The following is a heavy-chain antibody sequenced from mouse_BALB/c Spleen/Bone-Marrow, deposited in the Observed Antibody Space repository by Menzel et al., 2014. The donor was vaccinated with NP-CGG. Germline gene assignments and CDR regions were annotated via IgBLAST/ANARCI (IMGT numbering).Heavy chain of an antibody. CDR3: ARYNYGSSQFAY. D-gene: IGHD1-1*01. V-gene: IGHV14-3*02. CDR2: IDPAYGNT. Sequence: VQLQQSGAELVKPGASVKLSCTASGFNIKDTYMHWVKQRPEQGLEWIGRIDPAYGNTKYDPKFQGKATITADTSSNTAYLQLSSLTSEDTAVYYCARYNYGSSQFAYWGQGTLVTVSA. J-gene: IGHJ3*01. CDR1: GFNIKDTY.